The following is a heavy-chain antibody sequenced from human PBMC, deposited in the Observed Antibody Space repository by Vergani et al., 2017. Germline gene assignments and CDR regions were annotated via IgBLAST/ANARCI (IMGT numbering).Heavy chain of an antibody. V-gene: IGHV4-59*01. CDR3: ARGFYGGNSYFDY. Sequence: QVQLQESGPGLVKPSETLSLTCTVSGGSISSYYWSWIRQPPGKGLEWIGYIYYSGSTNYNPSLKSRVTISVYTSKNQFSLKLSSVPAADTAVYYCARGFYGGNSYFDYWGQGTLVTVSS. CDR1: GGSISSYY. CDR2: IYYSGST. J-gene: IGHJ4*02. D-gene: IGHD4-23*01.